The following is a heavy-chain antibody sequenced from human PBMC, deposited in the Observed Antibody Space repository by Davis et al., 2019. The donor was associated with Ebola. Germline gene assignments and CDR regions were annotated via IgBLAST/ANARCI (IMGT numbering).Heavy chain of an antibody. CDR2: LGLSADT. V-gene: IGHV3-23*01. CDR1: GFVFSSYV. J-gene: IGHJ1*01. D-gene: IGHD1-26*01. Sequence: GESLKISCAASGFVFSSYVMSWVRRAPGKGLEWVSTLGLSADTYYADSVKGRFTISRDNSKNTLYLQMNSLRAEDTAVYYCAKDLNSRILKGEVFQHWGQGTLVTVSS. CDR3: AKDLNSRILKGEVFQH.